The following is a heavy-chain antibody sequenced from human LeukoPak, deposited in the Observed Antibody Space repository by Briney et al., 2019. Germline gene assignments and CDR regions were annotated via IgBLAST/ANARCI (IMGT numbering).Heavy chain of an antibody. Sequence: SETLSLTCTVSGGSISSGSYYWSWIRQPAGKGLEWIGRIYTSGSTNYNPSLKSRVTISVDTSKNQFSLMLSSVTAADTAVYYCARGAGRYYYYMDVWGKGTTVTVSS. CDR3: ARGAGRYYYYMDV. V-gene: IGHV4-61*02. D-gene: IGHD6-13*01. CDR2: IYTSGST. CDR1: GGSISSGSYY. J-gene: IGHJ6*03.